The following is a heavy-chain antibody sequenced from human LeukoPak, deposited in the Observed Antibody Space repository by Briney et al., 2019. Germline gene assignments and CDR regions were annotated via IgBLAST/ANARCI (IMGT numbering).Heavy chain of an antibody. CDR1: GFTFSSFW. CDR2: IKEDGSKQ. V-gene: IGHV3-7*04. Sequence: PGGSLRLSCAASGFTFSSFWMSWVRQAPGKGLEWVAHIKEDGSKQSYVDSVKGRYTISRDNAKNSVYLQMSSLRAEDTAVYYCARVVTWFDPWGQGSLVTVSS. CDR3: ARVVTWFDP. J-gene: IGHJ5*02.